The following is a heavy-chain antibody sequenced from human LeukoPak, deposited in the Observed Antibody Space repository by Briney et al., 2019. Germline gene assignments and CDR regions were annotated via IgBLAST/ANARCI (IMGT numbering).Heavy chain of an antibody. J-gene: IGHJ6*03. CDR3: ARAPTTVTRKPSYYYYYYMDV. CDR1: GGTFSSYA. V-gene: IGHV1-69*13. CDR2: IIPIFGTA. D-gene: IGHD4-11*01. Sequence: SVKVSCKASGGTFSSYAISWARQAPGQGLEWMGGIIPIFGTANYAQKFQGRVTITADESTSTAYMELSSLRSEDTAVYYCARAPTTVTRKPSYYYYYYMDVWGKGTTVTVSS.